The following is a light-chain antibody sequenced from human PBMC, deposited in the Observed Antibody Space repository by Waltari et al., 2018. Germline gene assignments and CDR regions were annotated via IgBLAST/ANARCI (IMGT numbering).Light chain of an antibody. V-gene: IGKV1-5*03. J-gene: IGKJ1*01. CDR1: QSISPW. CDR2: KAS. CDR3: QQYKTYSWM. Sequence: DIQMTQSPSTLSASVGDRVTITCRASQSISPWLAWYQQKPGKAPKLLIYKASTLESGVPSRFSGSESVTEFTLTISSLQPDDFATYYCQQYKTYSWMFGQGTKVEIK.